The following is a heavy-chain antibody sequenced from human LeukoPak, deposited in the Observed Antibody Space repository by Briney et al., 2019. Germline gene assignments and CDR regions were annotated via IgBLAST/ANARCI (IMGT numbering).Heavy chain of an antibody. CDR3: ARDGSDYGAFDM. Sequence: SQTLSLTCTVSGGSISSGGYYWSWIRQHPGKGLEWIGYIYYSGSTYYNPSLKSRVTISVDTSKNQFSLKLSSVTAADTAVYYCARDGSDYGAFDMWGQGTMVTVYS. CDR1: GGSISSGGYY. CDR2: IYYSGST. J-gene: IGHJ3*02. V-gene: IGHV4-31*03. D-gene: IGHD4-17*01.